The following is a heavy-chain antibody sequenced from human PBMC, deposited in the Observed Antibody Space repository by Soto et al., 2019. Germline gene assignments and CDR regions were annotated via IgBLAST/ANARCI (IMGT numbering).Heavy chain of an antibody. CDR1: GFTFSDHY. Sequence: EVQLVESGGGLVQTGGSLRLSCAASGFTFSDHYMDWVRQAPGKGLEWVGGSKNKADSYTTEYAASVKGRFTISRDGSKNSLFLQMNSLKTEDTAVYYCTVWGSGNDFGAAWGQGILVTVSS. D-gene: IGHD3-10*01. CDR2: SKNKADSYTT. V-gene: IGHV3-72*01. J-gene: IGHJ4*02. CDR3: TVWGSGNDFGAA.